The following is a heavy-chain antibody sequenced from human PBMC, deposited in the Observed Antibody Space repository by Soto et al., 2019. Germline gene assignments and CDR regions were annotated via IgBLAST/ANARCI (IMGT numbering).Heavy chain of an antibody. D-gene: IGHD6-25*01. CDR2: IKQDGSEK. J-gene: IGHJ4*02. V-gene: IGHV3-7*01. Sequence: GGSLRLSCAASGFTFSSYWMSCVRQAPGKGLEWVANIKQDGSEKYYVDSVKGRFTISRDNAKNSLYLQMNSLRAEDTAVYYCARHSSELRIDYWGQGTLVTVSS. CDR1: GFTFSSYW. CDR3: ARHSSELRIDY.